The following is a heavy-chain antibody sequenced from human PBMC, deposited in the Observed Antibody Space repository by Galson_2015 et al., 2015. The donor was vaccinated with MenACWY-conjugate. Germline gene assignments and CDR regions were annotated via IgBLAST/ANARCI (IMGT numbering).Heavy chain of an antibody. Sequence: SLRLSCAASGFTFSDHWMRWVRQGPGKGLEWVSRIDSVGGRITYADSVKGRFTISRDNAKNTLYLQMNSLRVEDTAVYYCSRGGEAKLVIVGGISDIWGQGTTVTVSS. CDR2: IDSVGGRI. J-gene: IGHJ3*02. CDR3: SRGGEAKLVIVGGISDI. D-gene: IGHD1-26*01. V-gene: IGHV3-74*01. CDR1: GFTFSDHW.